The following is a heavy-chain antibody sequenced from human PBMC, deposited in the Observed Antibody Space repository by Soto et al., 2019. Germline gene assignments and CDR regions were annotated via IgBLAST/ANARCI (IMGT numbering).Heavy chain of an antibody. CDR1: GGSISSGNW. CDR2: VYHSGTT. Sequence: QVQLQESGPGLVKPSGTLSLTCAVSGGSISSGNWWSWVRQPPGKGLEWIGEVYHSGTTNYNPSLXXRXTXXVDKSKIQFSQKLSSVTAADTAVYYGAKERGLPDVWGQGTTVIVSS. V-gene: IGHV4-4*02. D-gene: IGHD3-16*01. CDR3: AKERGLPDV. J-gene: IGHJ6*02.